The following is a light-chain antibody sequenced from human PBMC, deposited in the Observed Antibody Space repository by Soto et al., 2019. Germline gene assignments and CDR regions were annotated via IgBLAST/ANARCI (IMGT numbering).Light chain of an antibody. Sequence: DIQMTQSPSSLSASVGDRVTITCRASQSIFNYLNWYQQKPGKAPKLLIFATSNLQSGVPSRFSGSGSGTEFTLTISSLQPEDFAIYHCQQSYSTPHMFGQGTEVVIK. CDR3: QQSYSTPHM. CDR2: ATS. J-gene: IGKJ1*01. CDR1: QSIFNY. V-gene: IGKV1-39*01.